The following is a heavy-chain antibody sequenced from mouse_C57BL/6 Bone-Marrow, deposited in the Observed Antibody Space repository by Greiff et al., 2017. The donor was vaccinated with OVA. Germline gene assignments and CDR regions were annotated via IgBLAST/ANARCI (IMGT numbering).Heavy chain of an antibody. Sequence: QVHVKQPGTELVKPGASVKLSCKASGYTFTSYWMHWVKQRPGQGLEWIGNINPSNGGTNYNEKFKSKATLTVDKSSSTAYMQLSSLTSEDSAVYYCARDMKGNYFDYWGQGTTLTVSS. CDR3: ARDMKGNYFDY. CDR2: INPSNGGT. V-gene: IGHV1-53*01. J-gene: IGHJ2*01. D-gene: IGHD2-3*01. CDR1: GYTFTSYW.